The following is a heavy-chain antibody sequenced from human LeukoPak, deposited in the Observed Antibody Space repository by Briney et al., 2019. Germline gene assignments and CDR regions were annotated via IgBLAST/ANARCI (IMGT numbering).Heavy chain of an antibody. CDR1: GYTFTSYG. CDR2: ISAYNGNT. J-gene: IGHJ3*02. V-gene: IGHV1-18*01. D-gene: IGHD1/OR15-1a*01. CDR3: ARVLGGNNPDAFDI. Sequence: ASVKVSCKASGYTFTSYGISWVRQAPGQGLVWMGWISAYNGNTNYAQKLQGRVTMTTDTSTSTAYMELRSLRSDDTAVYYCARVLGGNNPDAFDIWGQGTMVTVSS.